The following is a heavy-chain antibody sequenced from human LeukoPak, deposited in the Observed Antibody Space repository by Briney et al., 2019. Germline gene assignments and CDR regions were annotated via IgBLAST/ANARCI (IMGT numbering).Heavy chain of an antibody. CDR2: IVIDSGNT. D-gene: IGHD5-24*01. V-gene: IGHV3-48*01. J-gene: IGHJ4*02. Sequence: GGSLRLSCAASGFTFSVYSMSWVRQAPGKGLEWISYIVIDSGNTNYADSVKGRFTISGDKAKNSLYLQMTSLRVEDTDVYYCARDYKYAFDNWGQGTLVTVSS. CDR3: ARDYKYAFDN. CDR1: GFTFSVYS.